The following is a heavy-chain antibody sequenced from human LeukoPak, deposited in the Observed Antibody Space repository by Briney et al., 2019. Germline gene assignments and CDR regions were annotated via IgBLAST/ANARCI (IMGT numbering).Heavy chain of an antibody. V-gene: IGHV4-38-2*02. CDR2: IYHTGST. Sequence: SETLSLTCTVSNYSISSGYYWGWIRQPPGKGLEWLGSIYHTGSTYYNPSLKSRVTISVDTPKNQFSLKLSSVTAADTAVYYCARDQAAAISNGWYYFDYWGQGTLVTVSS. J-gene: IGHJ4*02. D-gene: IGHD6-19*01. CDR1: NYSISSGYY. CDR3: ARDQAAAISNGWYYFDY.